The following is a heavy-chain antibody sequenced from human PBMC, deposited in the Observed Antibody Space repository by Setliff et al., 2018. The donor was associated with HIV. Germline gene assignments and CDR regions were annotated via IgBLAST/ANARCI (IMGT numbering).Heavy chain of an antibody. D-gene: IGHD6-6*01. V-gene: IGHV4-34*01. J-gene: IGHJ4*02. CDR1: GGSFAASH. CDR2: ISHSGDT. CDR3: AGTRSGTARHSLLY. Sequence: PSETLSLTCAVYGGSFAASHWSWIRQSPGKGLEWIGEISHSGDTKYKPSLKGRVTISIGTSKKQFSLRLKSVTAADTAVYYCAGTRSGTARHSLLYWGQGTLVTVSS.